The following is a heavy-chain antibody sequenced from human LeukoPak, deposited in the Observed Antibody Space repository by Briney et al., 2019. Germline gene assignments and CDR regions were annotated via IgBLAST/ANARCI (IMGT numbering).Heavy chain of an antibody. D-gene: IGHD3-3*01. V-gene: IGHV3-48*01. J-gene: IGHJ4*02. CDR2: ITSSSSTI. CDR1: GFTFNIYS. Sequence: PGGSLRLSCAASGFTFNIYSMNWVRQAPGKGLEWVSYITSSSSTIYYADSVKGRFIISRDNAKNSLYLQMNSLRAEDTAVYYCARDLGFLEYFDYWGQGTLVTVSS. CDR3: ARDLGFLEYFDY.